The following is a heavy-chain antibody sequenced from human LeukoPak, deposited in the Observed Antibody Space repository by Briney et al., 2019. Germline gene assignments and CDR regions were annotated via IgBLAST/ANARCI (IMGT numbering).Heavy chain of an antibody. Sequence: GGSLRLSCAASGFTFSMFWMGWVRQAPGKGLEWVANIKHDGSEKYYVDSVTGRFTISRDNAKNSVLLQMNSLRAEDTAVYYCARSSLIPKYYFDYWGQGTLVTVSS. J-gene: IGHJ4*02. V-gene: IGHV3-7*01. D-gene: IGHD6-6*01. CDR3: ARSSLIPKYYFDY. CDR1: GFTFSMFW. CDR2: IKHDGSEK.